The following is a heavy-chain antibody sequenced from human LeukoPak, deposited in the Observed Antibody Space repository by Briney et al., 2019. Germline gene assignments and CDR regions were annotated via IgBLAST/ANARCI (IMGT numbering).Heavy chain of an antibody. Sequence: GESLRLSCAASGFTFSSYSMNWVRQAPGKGLEWVSSISSSSSYIYYADSVKGRFTISRDNAKNSLYLQMYSLRAEDTAVYYCARAVGRLPEYFQHWGQGTLVTVSS. CDR2: ISSSSSYI. D-gene: IGHD5-18*01. V-gene: IGHV3-21*01. CDR3: ARAVGRLPEYFQH. CDR1: GFTFSSYS. J-gene: IGHJ1*01.